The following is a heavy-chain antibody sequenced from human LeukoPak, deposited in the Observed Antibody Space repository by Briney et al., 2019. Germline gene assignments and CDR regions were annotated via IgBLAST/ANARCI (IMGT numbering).Heavy chain of an antibody. CDR3: ARDPSGSGWSLNN. J-gene: IGHJ4*02. D-gene: IGHD6-19*01. Sequence: GGSLRLSCTASGFNFGSDAMHWVRQAPGKGLEWVAFIWYDGSNDHYADSVKGRFTISRDNSKNTVCLQMNSLRVVDTAVYYCARDPSGSGWSLNNWGQGTLVTVSS. CDR1: GFNFGSDA. V-gene: IGHV3-33*01. CDR2: IWYDGSND.